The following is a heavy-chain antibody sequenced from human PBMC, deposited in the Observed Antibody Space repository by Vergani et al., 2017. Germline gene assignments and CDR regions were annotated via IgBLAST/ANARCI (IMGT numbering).Heavy chain of an antibody. V-gene: IGHV1-69*01. CDR3: ARSRGDDSSGYQGDFQH. D-gene: IGHD3-22*01. Sequence: QVQPVQSGAKVKKPGSSVKVSCKASGGTFSSYAISWVRQAPGQGLEWMGGIIPIFGTANYAQKFQGRVTITADESTSTAYMELSSLRSEDTAVYYCARSRGDDSSGYQGDFQHWGQGTLVTVSS. CDR1: GGTFSSYA. CDR2: IIPIFGTA. J-gene: IGHJ1*01.